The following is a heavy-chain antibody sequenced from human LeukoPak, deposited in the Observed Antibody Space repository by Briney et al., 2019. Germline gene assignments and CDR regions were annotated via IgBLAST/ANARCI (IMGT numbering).Heavy chain of an antibody. Sequence: ASVKLSCKASGYTFTGYYIHWVRQAPGQGLEWMGWINPNSGGTNSAQKFQGRFIMTRDTSISTAYMELNRLRSDDTAVYYCARVLNGWDLQPFDCWGQGTLVTVSS. CDR3: ARVLNGWDLQPFDC. CDR1: GYTFTGYY. D-gene: IGHD1-26*01. J-gene: IGHJ4*02. CDR2: INPNSGGT. V-gene: IGHV1-2*02.